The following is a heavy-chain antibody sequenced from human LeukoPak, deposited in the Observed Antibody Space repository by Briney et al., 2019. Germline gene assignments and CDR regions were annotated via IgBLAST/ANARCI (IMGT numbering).Heavy chain of an antibody. D-gene: IGHD3-10*01. Sequence: GGSLRLSCAASGFTFSSYAMHWVRQAPGKGLEWVAVISYDGSNKYYADSVKGRFTISRDNSKNTLYLQMNSLRAEDTAVYYCARDFGQFALDYWGQGTLVTVSS. CDR2: ISYDGSNK. CDR1: GFTFSSYA. J-gene: IGHJ4*02. V-gene: IGHV3-30-3*01. CDR3: ARDFGQFALDY.